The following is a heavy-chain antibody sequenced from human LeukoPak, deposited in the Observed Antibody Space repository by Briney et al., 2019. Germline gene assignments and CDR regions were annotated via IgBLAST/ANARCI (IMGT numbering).Heavy chain of an antibody. V-gene: IGHV3-53*01. CDR3: AVENSVTSGGCFDY. D-gene: IGHD2-15*01. J-gene: IGHJ4*02. Sequence: GGSLRLFCAASGFTFSDYYMSWVRQAPGKGLEWVSVIYSGGSTYYADSVKGRFTISRDNSKNTLYLQMNSLRAEDTAVYYCAVENSVTSGGCFDYWGQGTMVSVSS. CDR2: IYSGGST. CDR1: GFTFSDYY.